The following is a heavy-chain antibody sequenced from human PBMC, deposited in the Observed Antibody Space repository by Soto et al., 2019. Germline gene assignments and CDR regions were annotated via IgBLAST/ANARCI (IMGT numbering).Heavy chain of an antibody. D-gene: IGHD7-27*01. J-gene: IGHJ4*02. CDR1: GFTFSSYG. CDR3: AKDWGGRLDF. Sequence: GGSLRLSCVASGFTFSSYGMHWVRQAPGKGLEWVTIISYDGSNRNYGDSVKGRFTVSRDNPGNTLSPQMNSLRSEDTGIYYCAKDWGGRLDFWGQGAWVTVSS. V-gene: IGHV3-30*18. CDR2: ISYDGSNR.